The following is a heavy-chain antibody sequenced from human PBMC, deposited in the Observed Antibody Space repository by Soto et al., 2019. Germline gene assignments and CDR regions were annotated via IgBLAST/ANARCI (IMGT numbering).Heavy chain of an antibody. J-gene: IGHJ6*02. V-gene: IGHV1-69*01. D-gene: IGHD2-2*01. CDR2: IIPIFGTA. Sequence: QVQLVQSGAEVKKPGSSVKVSCKASGGTFSSYAISWVRQAPGQGLEWMGGIIPIFGTANYAQQFQGRVTITGDESTRRAYMGLSSLRSEDTDGYYCAREMLRSKYIVVVPYGIDVWGQGTTGTGSS. CDR3: AREMLRSKYIVVVPYGIDV. CDR1: GGTFSSYA.